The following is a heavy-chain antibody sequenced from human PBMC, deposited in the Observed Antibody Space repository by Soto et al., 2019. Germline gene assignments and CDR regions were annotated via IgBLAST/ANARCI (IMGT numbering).Heavy chain of an antibody. D-gene: IGHD3-22*01. CDR2: IRNKTNNYAT. CDR3: VRGDGDYYDGNGYLGRH. J-gene: IGHJ4*02. Sequence: GGSLRLSCAASGFTFSDSAMHWVRQASGKGLEWVGRIRNKTNNYATAYIASVKGRFTISRDDSKNTLYLQMNSLRAEDTAVYYCVRGDGDYYDGNGYLGRHWGQGTLVTVSS. V-gene: IGHV3-73*01. CDR1: GFTFSDSA.